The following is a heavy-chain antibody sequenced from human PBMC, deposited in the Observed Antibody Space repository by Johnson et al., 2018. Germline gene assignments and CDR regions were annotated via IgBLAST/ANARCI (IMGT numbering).Heavy chain of an antibody. D-gene: IGHD2-15*01. V-gene: IGHV3-9*01. CDR2: MSGNSGSI. CDR1: GFTFDDYA. Sequence: VQLVESGGGLVQPGRSLRLSCAASGFTFDDYALHCVRQAPGMSLEWVSVMSGNSGSIDYADSLKGRFIISRDNAKNSLYLQVNRLRTEDTALYYCTKDGWSGGGCYSAEYFQHWGQGTLVTVSS. CDR3: TKDGWSGGGCYSAEYFQH. J-gene: IGHJ1*01.